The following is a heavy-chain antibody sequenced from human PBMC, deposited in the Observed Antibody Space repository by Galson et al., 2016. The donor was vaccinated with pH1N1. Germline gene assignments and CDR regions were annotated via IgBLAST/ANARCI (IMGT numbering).Heavy chain of an antibody. CDR2: ISYDGDNE. D-gene: IGHD1-14*01. CDR3: ARDAVDHPSQYHLYGLDV. CDR1: GFPFRSWA. J-gene: IGHJ6*02. V-gene: IGHV3-30-3*01. Sequence: SLRLSCAGSGFPFRSWALHWVRQAPGKGLEWVAVISYDGDNEDYSDSVKGRFTISRDNSRSTLSLQMNSLRPEDTAVYYCARDAVDHPSQYHLYGLDVWGQGTTVTVSS.